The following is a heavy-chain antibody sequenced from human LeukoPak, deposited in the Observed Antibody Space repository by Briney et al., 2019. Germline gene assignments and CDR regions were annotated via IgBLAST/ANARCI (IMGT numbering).Heavy chain of an antibody. CDR1: GESFSAYF. Sequence: SETLSLTCAVHGESFSAYFWSWIRQVPGKGLEWIGEIDHRGSSNYNPPLKSRATISVDTSKNHFSLSLTSVTAADTAVYCCATRSSTLAAARCFDDWGQGTVVTVSS. V-gene: IGHV4-34*01. D-gene: IGHD6-6*01. CDR2: IDHRGSS. J-gene: IGHJ4*03. CDR3: ATRSSTLAAARCFDD.